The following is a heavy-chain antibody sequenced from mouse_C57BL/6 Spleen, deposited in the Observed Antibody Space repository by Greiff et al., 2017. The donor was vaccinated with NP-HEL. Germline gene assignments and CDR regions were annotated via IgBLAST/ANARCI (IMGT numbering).Heavy chain of an antibody. Sequence: EVQVVESGGGLVKPGGSLKLSCAASGFTFSDYGMHWVRQAPEKGLEWVAYISSGSSTIYYADTVKGRFTISRDNAKNTLFLQMTSLRSEDTAMYYCARFITTVVATDYAMDYWGQGTSVTVSS. CDR2: ISSGSSTI. CDR3: ARFITTVVATDYAMDY. V-gene: IGHV5-17*01. J-gene: IGHJ4*01. CDR1: GFTFSDYG. D-gene: IGHD1-1*01.